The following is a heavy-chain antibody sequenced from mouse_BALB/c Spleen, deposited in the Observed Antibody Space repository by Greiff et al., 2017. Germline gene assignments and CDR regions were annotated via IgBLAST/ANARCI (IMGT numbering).Heavy chain of an antibody. CDR2: ISSGGSYT. CDR3: ASITTATAWFAY. D-gene: IGHD1-2*01. CDR1: GFTFSSYA. Sequence: EVHLVESGGGLVKPGGSLKLSCAASGFTFSSYAMSWVRQSPEKRLEWVAEISSGGSYTYYPDTVTGRFTISRDNAKNTLYLEMSSLRSEDTAMYYWASITTATAWFAYWGQGTLVTVSA. J-gene: IGHJ3*01. V-gene: IGHV5-9-4*01.